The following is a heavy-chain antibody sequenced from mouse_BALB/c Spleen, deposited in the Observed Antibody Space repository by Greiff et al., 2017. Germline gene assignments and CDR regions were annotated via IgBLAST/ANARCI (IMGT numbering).Heavy chain of an antibody. CDR3: TRGVYYGSSYFDY. V-gene: IGHV1S81*02. CDR2: INPSNGGT. D-gene: IGHD1-1*01. CDR1: GYTFTSYY. Sequence: VQRVESGAELVKPGASVKLSCKASGYTFTSYYMYWVKQRPGQGLEWIGEINPSNGGTNFNEKFKSKATLTVDKSSSTAYMQLSSLTSEDSAVYYCTRGVYYGSSYFDYWGQGTTLTVSS. J-gene: IGHJ2*01.